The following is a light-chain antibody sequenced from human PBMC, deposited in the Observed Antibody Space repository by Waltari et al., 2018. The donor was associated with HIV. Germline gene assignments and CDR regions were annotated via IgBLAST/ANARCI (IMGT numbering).Light chain of an antibody. J-gene: IGLJ3*02. CDR2: GNS. Sequence: QSVLTQPPSVSGAPGQRVTISCTGSSSNIGAGYDVQGYQQLPGTAPKLLIYGNSNRPSGVPDRFSGSKSGTSASLAITGLQAEDEADYYCQSYDSSLSGSGVFGGGTKLTVL. V-gene: IGLV1-40*01. CDR1: SSNIGAGYD. CDR3: QSYDSSLSGSGV.